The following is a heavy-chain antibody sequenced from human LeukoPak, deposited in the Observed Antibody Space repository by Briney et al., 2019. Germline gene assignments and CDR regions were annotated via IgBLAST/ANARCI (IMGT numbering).Heavy chain of an antibody. Sequence: SVKVSCKASGGTFSSYAISWVRQAPGQGLEWMGRIIPILGIANYAQKFQGRVTINADKSTSTAYMELSSLRSEDTAVYYCARVPYYYDSSEGDRTTEFDYWGQGTLVTVSS. D-gene: IGHD3-22*01. J-gene: IGHJ4*02. CDR3: ARVPYYYDSSEGDRTTEFDY. CDR1: GGTFSSYA. CDR2: IIPILGIA. V-gene: IGHV1-69*04.